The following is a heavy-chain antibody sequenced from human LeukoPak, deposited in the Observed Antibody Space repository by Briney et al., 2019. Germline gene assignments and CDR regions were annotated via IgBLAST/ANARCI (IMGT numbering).Heavy chain of an antibody. CDR1: GYTLTGYY. J-gene: IGHJ3*02. D-gene: IGHD6-13*01. CDR3: AREWRKAGYSSSWYAPRAFDI. CDR2: INPNSGGT. V-gene: IGHV1-2*06. Sequence: ASVKVSCKASGYTLTGYYMHWVRQAPGQGLEWMGRINPNSGGTNYAQKFQGRVTMTRDTSISTAYMELSRLRSDDTAVYYCAREWRKAGYSSSWYAPRAFDIWGQGTMVTVSS.